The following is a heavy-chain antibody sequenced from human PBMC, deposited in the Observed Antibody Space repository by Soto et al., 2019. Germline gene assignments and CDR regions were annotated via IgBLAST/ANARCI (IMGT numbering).Heavy chain of an antibody. CDR2: INHSGST. CDR1: GGSFSGYY. CDR3: ARGFAQSITIFGVVIPAELGMDV. J-gene: IGHJ6*02. V-gene: IGHV4-34*01. Sequence: SETLSLTCAVYGGSFSGYYWSWIRQPPGKGLEWIGEINHSGSTNYNPPLKSRVTISVDTSKNQFSLKLSSVTAADTAVYYCARGFAQSITIFGVVIPAELGMDVWGQGTTVTVSS. D-gene: IGHD3-3*01.